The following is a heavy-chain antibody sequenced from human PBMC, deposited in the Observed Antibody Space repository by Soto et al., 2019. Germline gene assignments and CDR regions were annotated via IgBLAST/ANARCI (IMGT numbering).Heavy chain of an antibody. CDR1: GGSITSFY. V-gene: IGHV4-59*13. Sequence: SETLSLTCNASGGSITSFYWDWLRQPPGKGLEWIGYIYYSGSTKYNPSLRSRVTISVNTSKNQFSLKLTSVTAADAAVYYCASSGSGCGWLGGQGTLVTVSS. J-gene: IGHJ4*02. CDR2: IYYSGST. D-gene: IGHD6-19*01. CDR3: ASSGSGCGWL.